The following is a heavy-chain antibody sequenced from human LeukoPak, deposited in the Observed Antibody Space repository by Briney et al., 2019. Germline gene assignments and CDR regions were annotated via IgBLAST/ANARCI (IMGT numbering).Heavy chain of an antibody. CDR3: ARGPPMVRGVILTWFAP. D-gene: IGHD3-10*01. CDR2: ISANNGNT. J-gene: IGHJ5*02. V-gene: IGHV1-18*01. CDR1: GYTFTSYG. Sequence: GASVKVSCKASGYTFTSYGISWVRQAPGQGLEWRGWISANNGNTNSAQKLQGRVTMPTDTSTSTAYMELRSLRSDDTAVYYCARGPPMVRGVILTWFAPWGQGTLVTVSS.